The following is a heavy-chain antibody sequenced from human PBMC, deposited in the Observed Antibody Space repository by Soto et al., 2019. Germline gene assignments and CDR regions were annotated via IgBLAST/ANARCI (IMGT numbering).Heavy chain of an antibody. J-gene: IGHJ4*02. D-gene: IGHD3-16*01. V-gene: IGHV4-34*01. CDR2: INHSGST. Sequence: SETLSLTCAVYGGSFSGYYWSWIRQPPGKGLEWIGEINHSGSTTYNPSLKSRVTISVDTSKNQFSLKLSSVTAADTAVYYCAGGGDPSSLDYWGQGTLVTVSS. CDR3: AGGGDPSSLDY. CDR1: GGSFSGYY.